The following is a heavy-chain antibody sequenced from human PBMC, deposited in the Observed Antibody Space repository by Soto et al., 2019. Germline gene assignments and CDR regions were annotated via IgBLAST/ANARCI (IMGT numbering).Heavy chain of an antibody. D-gene: IGHD1-20*01. CDR1: GYTFTSYD. J-gene: IGHJ6*02. V-gene: IGHV1-8*01. CDR3: ARSPCITGTTRDGMDV. CDR2: MNPNSGNT. Sequence: ASVKVSCKASGYTFTSYDINWVRQATGQGLEWMGWMNPNSGNTGYAQKFQGRVTMTRNTSISTAYMELSSLRSEDTAVYYCARSPCITGTTRDGMDVWGQGTTLIVSS.